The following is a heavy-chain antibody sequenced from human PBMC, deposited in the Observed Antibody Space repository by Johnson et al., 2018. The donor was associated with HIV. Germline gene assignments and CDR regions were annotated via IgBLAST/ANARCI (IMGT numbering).Heavy chain of an antibody. D-gene: IGHD1-26*01. Sequence: VQLVESGGGMVKPGGSLRLSCAASGFTLSRYDMHWVRQATGKGLEWVSAIGTAGDTYYPGSVKGRFTISRENAKNSLYLQMNSLRAGDTAVYYCARSRWGSTLGALDIWGQGTLVSVSS. J-gene: IGHJ3*02. V-gene: IGHV3-13*01. CDR2: IGTAGDT. CDR1: GFTLSRYD. CDR3: ARSRWGSTLGALDI.